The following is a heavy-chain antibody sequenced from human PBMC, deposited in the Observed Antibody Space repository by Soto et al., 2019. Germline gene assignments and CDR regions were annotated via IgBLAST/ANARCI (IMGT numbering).Heavy chain of an antibody. CDR2: IWYDGSNK. J-gene: IGHJ4*02. CDR1: GFTFSSYG. D-gene: IGHD1-7*01. V-gene: IGHV3-33*01. CDR3: AREWRSITGTTVKANDY. Sequence: QVQLVESGGGVVQPGRSLRLSCAASGFTFSSYGMHWVRQAPGKGLEWVAVIWYDGSNKYYADSVKGRFTISRDNSKNSLYLQMNSLRAEDTAVYYCAREWRSITGTTVKANDYWGQGTLVTGTS.